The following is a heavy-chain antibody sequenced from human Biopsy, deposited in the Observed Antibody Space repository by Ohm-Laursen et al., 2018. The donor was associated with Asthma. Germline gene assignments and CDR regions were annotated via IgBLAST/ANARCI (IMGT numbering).Heavy chain of an antibody. CDR1: GGSISSGGYY. Sequence: TLSLTCTVSGGSISSGGYYWSWIRQHPGKGLEWIGYFYYSGSTYSNPSLKSRVTISVDTSKNQFSLKLSSVTAADTAVYYCARGIGLSGYDFWSGYSATPNWFDPWGQGTLVTVSS. V-gene: IGHV4-31*03. CDR3: ARGIGLSGYDFWSGYSATPNWFDP. J-gene: IGHJ5*02. D-gene: IGHD3-3*01. CDR2: FYYSGST.